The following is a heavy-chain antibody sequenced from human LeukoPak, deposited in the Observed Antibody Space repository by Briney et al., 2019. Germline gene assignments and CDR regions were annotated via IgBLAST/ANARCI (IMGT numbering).Heavy chain of an antibody. V-gene: IGHV1-2*02. J-gene: IGHJ4*02. CDR3: ARGRISAPVDY. D-gene: IGHD6-6*01. CDR1: GYTFSDYY. CDR2: INTHSGGT. Sequence: ASAKVSCKASGYTFSDYYMHWVRQAPGQGLEWMGWINTHSGGTSYAQKFQGRVTMTRDTSISTGFMELKSLGSDDTAVYYCARGRISAPVDYWGQGTLVTVSS.